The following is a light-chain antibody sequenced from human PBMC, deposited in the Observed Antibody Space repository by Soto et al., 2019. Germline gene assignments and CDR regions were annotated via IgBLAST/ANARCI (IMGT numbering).Light chain of an antibody. CDR3: QQSDNLPLT. Sequence: DFQMTQSPSSLSASVGDRVTITCRATQAIKNFLNWYQQKPGRAPKLLFSDASTLQRGVPSRFSGSGSGTHFTFVISSLQPEDVGTYYCQQSDNLPLTFGQGTRLDIK. J-gene: IGKJ5*01. CDR2: DAS. V-gene: IGKV1-33*01. CDR1: QAIKNF.